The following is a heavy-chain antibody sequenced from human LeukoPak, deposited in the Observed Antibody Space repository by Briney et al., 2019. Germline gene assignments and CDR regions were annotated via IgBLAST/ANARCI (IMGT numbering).Heavy chain of an antibody. Sequence: PSETLPLTCTVSGGSISSYYWSWIRQPPGKGLEWIGYIYYSGSTNYNPSLKSRVTISVDTSKNQFSLKLNSVTAADTAVYYCARDITTDGARKLDCWGQGTLVTVSS. V-gene: IGHV4-59*01. CDR1: GGSISSYY. J-gene: IGHJ4*02. CDR3: ARDITTDGARKLDC. D-gene: IGHD1-14*01. CDR2: IYYSGST.